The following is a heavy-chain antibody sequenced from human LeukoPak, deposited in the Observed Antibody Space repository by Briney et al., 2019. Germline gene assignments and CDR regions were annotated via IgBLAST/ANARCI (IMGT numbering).Heavy chain of an antibody. CDR3: ARAKRNGFDI. V-gene: IGHV4-34*01. CDR1: GGSFSGYY. J-gene: IGHJ4*01. Sequence: SETLSLTCAVYGGSFSGYYWSWIRQPPGKGLEWIGEINHSGSTNYNPSLKSRVTISVDTSKNQFSLKLSSVTAADTAVYYCARAKRNGFDIWGHGTLVTVSS. CDR2: INHSGST. D-gene: IGHD2-8*01.